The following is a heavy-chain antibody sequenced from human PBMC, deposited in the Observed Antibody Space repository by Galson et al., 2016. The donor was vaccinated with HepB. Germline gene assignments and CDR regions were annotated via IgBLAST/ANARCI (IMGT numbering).Heavy chain of an antibody. V-gene: IGHV3-48*04. Sequence: SLRLSCAASGFTFSTYHMNWVRQAPGKGLEWISYITTSSSTIHYADSVKGRFTISGDNTKNSLYLQMNSLRVEDTAIYYCVRDGQYCNGGSCYSGPDYYGMDVWGQGTTVTVSS. J-gene: IGHJ6*02. D-gene: IGHD2-15*01. CDR3: VRDGQYCNGGSCYSGPDYYGMDV. CDR1: GFTFSTYH. CDR2: ITTSSSTI.